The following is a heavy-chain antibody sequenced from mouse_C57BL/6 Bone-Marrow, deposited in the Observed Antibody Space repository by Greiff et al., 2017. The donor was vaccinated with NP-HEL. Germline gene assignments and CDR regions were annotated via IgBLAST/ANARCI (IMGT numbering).Heavy chain of an antibody. V-gene: IGHV5-4*01. D-gene: IGHD3-1*01. CDR2: ISDGGSYT. CDR3: ARDREGYYYAMDY. CDR1: GFTFSSYA. J-gene: IGHJ4*01. Sequence: EVKLMESGGGLVKPGGSLKLSCAASGFTFSSYAMSWVRQTPEKRLEWVATISDGGSYTYYPDNVKGRFTISRDNAKNNLYLQMSHLKSEDTAMYYCARDREGYYYAMDYWGQGTSVTVSS.